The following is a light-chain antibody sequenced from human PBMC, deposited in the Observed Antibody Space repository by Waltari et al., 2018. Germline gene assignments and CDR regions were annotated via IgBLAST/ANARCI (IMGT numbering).Light chain of an antibody. CDR2: TGS. J-gene: IGKJ4*01. CDR1: QDIATG. Sequence: DIQMTQSPSSVSASVGDRVTITCRASQDIATGLGGYQQKIGKAPKLLIYTGSSLQSGVPPRFSGSGSGTDFTLTISRLQPEDSATYYCQQTTSFPLTFGGGTKVEIK. V-gene: IGKV1-12*01. CDR3: QQTTSFPLT.